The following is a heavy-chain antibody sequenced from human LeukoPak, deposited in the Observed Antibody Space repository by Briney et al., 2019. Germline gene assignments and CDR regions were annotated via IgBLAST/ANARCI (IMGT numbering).Heavy chain of an antibody. D-gene: IGHD3-3*01. Sequence: ASVKVSCKASGYTFIGYYMHWVRQAPGQGLEWMGWINPNSGGTNYAQKFQGRVTMTRDTSISTAYMELSRLRSDDTAVYYFARATPKYYDFWSGYPPVPDYWGQGTLVTVSS. J-gene: IGHJ4*02. V-gene: IGHV1-2*02. CDR3: ARATPKYYDFWSGYPPVPDY. CDR1: GYTFIGYY. CDR2: INPNSGGT.